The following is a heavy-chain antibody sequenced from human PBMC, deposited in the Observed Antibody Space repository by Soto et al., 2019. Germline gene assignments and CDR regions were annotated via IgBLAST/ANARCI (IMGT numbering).Heavy chain of an antibody. V-gene: IGHV3-48*03. CDR2: ISSSGSTI. Sequence: EVQLVESGGGLVQPGGSLRLSCAASGFTFSSYEMNWVRQAPGKGLEWVSYISSSGSTIYYADSVKGRFTISRDNAKNSLYLQMNSLRAEDTAVYYCARGFLEYWYFDLWGRGTLVTVSS. CDR1: GFTFSSYE. J-gene: IGHJ2*01. CDR3: ARGFLEYWYFDL.